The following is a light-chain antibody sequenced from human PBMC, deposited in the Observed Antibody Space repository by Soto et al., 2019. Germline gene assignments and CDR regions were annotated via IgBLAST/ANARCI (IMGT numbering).Light chain of an antibody. CDR2: EVS. V-gene: IGLV2-8*01. CDR3: SSYAGSNNSDVV. CDR1: SSDVGGYNY. Sequence: QPVLTQPPSASGSPGQSVTISCTGTSSDVGGYNYVSWYQQHPGKAPKLMIYEVSKRPSGVPDRFSGSKSGNTASLTVSGLQAEDEADYYCSSYAGSNNSDVVFGGGTQLTVL. J-gene: IGLJ2*01.